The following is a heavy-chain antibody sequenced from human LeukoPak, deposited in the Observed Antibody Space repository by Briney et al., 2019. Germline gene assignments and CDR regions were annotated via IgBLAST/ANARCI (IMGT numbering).Heavy chain of an antibody. D-gene: IGHD6-19*01. J-gene: IGHJ4*02. CDR3: ARDRPGSGWYYFDS. CDR1: GFTFSSYS. V-gene: IGHV3-48*01. Sequence: GGSLRLSCAASGFTFSSYSVNWVRQAPGKGLEWVSFITSSSSTIHYVDSVKGRFIISRDNAKNSLYLQMNSLRAEDTAVYYCARDRPGSGWYYFDSWGQGTLVTVS. CDR2: ITSSSSTI.